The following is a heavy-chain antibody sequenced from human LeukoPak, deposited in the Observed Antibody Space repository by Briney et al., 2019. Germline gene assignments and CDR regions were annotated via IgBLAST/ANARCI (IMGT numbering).Heavy chain of an antibody. CDR2: IYYSGST. CDR3: ARDREGALY. CDR1: GGSISSSSYY. Sequence: SETLSLTCTVSGGSISSSSYYWGWIRQPPGKGLEWIGSIYYSGSTYYNPSLKSRVTISVDTSKNQFSLKLSSVTAADTAVYYCARDREGALYWGQGTLVTVPS. D-gene: IGHD1-26*01. V-gene: IGHV4-39*07. J-gene: IGHJ4*02.